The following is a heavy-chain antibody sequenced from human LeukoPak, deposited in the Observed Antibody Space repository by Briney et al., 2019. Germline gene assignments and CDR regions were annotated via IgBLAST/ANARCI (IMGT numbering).Heavy chain of an antibody. J-gene: IGHJ6*03. V-gene: IGHV4-4*07. D-gene: IGHD4-11*01. CDR2: IYTSGST. CDR1: GGSISSYY. CDR3: ARVAVTTDLYYYYYYYMDV. Sequence: SETLSLTCTVSGGSISSYYWSWIRQPAGQGLEWIGRIYTSGSTNYNPSLKSRVTMSVDTSKNQFSLKLSSVTAADTAVYYCARVAVTTDLYYYYYYYMDVWGKGTTVTVSS.